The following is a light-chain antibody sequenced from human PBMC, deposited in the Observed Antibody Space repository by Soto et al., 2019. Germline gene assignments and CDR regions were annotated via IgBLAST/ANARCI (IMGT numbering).Light chain of an antibody. V-gene: IGKV1-39*01. CDR2: DAS. CDR3: QQYTNTNNPWM. CDR1: QSISSY. J-gene: IGKJ1*01. Sequence: DIQMTQYPSSLSASVGDRITITCRASQSISSYLNWYQHKPGKAPKLLVYDASTLQSGVASRFSGSGSGTEFTLIISGLQPDDSATYYCQQYTNTNNPWMFGQGTKVDIK.